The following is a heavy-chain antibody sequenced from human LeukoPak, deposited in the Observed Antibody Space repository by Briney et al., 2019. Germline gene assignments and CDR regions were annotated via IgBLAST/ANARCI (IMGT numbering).Heavy chain of an antibody. J-gene: IGHJ3*02. CDR1: GGSISSSSCN. V-gene: IGHV4-39*01. CDR3: ARASVIAVAGFAFVI. Sequence: PSETLSLTCSVSGGSISSSSCNWGWIRPPPGKGLGGIGSIYYSGSTYYNPSFKGRVTISVDTSKNQFSLKLSCVRAADTAVYYCARASVIAVAGFAFVIWGEGKIVTVSP. CDR2: IYYSGST. D-gene: IGHD6-19*01.